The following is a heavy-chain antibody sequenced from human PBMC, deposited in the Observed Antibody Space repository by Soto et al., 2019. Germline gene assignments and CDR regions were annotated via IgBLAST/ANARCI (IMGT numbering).Heavy chain of an antibody. Sequence: SETLSLTCTVSGGPMYSYFLHWIRQTPGKGLEWIGYVYDGGSTNYNPSLKSRATLSVDTSKNQVSLKLRSVTAADTAVYFCARADRKWLDPWGLGFLVTVYS. CDR1: GGPMYSYF. J-gene: IGHJ5*02. CDR3: ARADRKWLDP. V-gene: IGHV4-59*01. CDR2: VYDGGST.